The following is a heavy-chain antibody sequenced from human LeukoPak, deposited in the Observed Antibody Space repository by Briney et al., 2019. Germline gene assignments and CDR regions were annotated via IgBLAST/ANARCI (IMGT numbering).Heavy chain of an antibody. Sequence: GGSLRLSCAVSGITLNNYGMTWVRQAPGKGLEWVAGISDSGGRTKYADSVKGRFTISRDNPKNTLYLQMNSLRAEDTAVYFCARRGVVIRVILVGFHKEAYYFESWGQGALVTVSS. V-gene: IGHV3-23*01. CDR1: GITLNNYG. J-gene: IGHJ4*02. CDR2: ISDSGGRT. CDR3: ARRGVVIRVILVGFHKEAYYFES. D-gene: IGHD3/OR15-3a*01.